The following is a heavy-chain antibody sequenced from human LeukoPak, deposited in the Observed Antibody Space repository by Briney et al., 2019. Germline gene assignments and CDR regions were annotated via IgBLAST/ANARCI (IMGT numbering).Heavy chain of an antibody. V-gene: IGHV3-23*01. CDR1: GFTFSSYA. D-gene: IGHD5-18*01. CDR2: ISGSGGST. Sequence: PGGSLRLSCAASGFTFSSYAMSWVHQAPGKGLEWVSAISGSGGSTYCADSVKGRFTISRDNSKDTLYLQMNSLRAEDTAVYYCARERYSYGPGGFDPWGQGTLVTVSS. CDR3: ARERYSYGPGGFDP. J-gene: IGHJ5*02.